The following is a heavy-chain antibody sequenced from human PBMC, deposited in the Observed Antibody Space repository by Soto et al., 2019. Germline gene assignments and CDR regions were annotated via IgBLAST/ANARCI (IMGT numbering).Heavy chain of an antibody. CDR3: ATCVAAAGMDRNNWFDP. V-gene: IGHV4-34*01. CDR2: INHSGST. CDR1: GGSVSGYY. Sequence: PSETLSLTCAVYGGSVSGYYWGWIRQPPGKGLEWIGEINHSGSTNYNPSLKSRVTISVDTSKNQFSLKLSSVTAADTAVYYCATCVAAAGMDRNNWFDPWGQGTLVTVSS. D-gene: IGHD6-13*01. J-gene: IGHJ5*02.